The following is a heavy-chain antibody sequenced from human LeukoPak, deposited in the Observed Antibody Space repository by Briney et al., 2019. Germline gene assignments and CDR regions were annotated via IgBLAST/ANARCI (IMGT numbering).Heavy chain of an antibody. V-gene: IGHV4-38-2*02. CDR2: IYHSGTT. D-gene: IGHD3-3*01. CDR3: ARQLENYDFWSGGYFDY. CDR1: GYSISSGYY. Sequence: SETLSLTCTVSGYSISSGYYWGWIRQPPGKGLEWIGTIYHSGTTYYNPSLKARVSISVDTSKNQFSLKLSSVTAADTAVYYCARQLENYDFWSGGYFDYWGQGTLVTVSS. J-gene: IGHJ4*02.